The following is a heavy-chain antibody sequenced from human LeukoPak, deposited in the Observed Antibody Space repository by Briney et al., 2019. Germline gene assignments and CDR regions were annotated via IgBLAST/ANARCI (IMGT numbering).Heavy chain of an antibody. Sequence: GGSLRLPCVGSGFTFSVHWVRQVPGKGLEWLTFIRHDGTDQHYADPVRGRFTISRDNSKNTVYLQMNSLRPEDTALYYCAKDGNWASVSWGQGTLVTVSS. CDR3: AKDGNWASVS. CDR2: IRHDGTDQ. V-gene: IGHV3-30*02. CDR1: GFTFS. J-gene: IGHJ5*02. D-gene: IGHD7-27*01.